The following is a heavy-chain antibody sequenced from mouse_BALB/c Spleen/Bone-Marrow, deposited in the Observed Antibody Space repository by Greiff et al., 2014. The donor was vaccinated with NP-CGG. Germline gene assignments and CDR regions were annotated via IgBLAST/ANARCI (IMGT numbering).Heavy chain of an antibody. CDR1: GFSFSMYW. Sequence: QVQLQQSGADLVRPGSSVKISCKTSGFSFSMYWMNWVKQGPGQGLEWIGQTYPGDGDTEYNGRFKGKATLTADKSSSTAYMQLSSLTSEDSAVYFCARSGWEGFADWGQGTTLSVSS. D-gene: IGHD1-1*02. CDR3: ARSGWEGFAD. V-gene: IGHV1-80*01. J-gene: IGHJ2*01. CDR2: TYPGDGDT.